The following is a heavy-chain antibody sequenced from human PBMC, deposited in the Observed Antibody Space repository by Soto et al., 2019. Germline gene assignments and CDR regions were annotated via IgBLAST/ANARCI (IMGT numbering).Heavy chain of an antibody. D-gene: IGHD3-22*01. V-gene: IGHV4-34*01. Sequence: QVQLQQWGAGLLKPSETLSLTCAVYGGSFSGYYWSWIRQPPGKGLEWIGEINHSGSTNYNPSLKSRVTNSVDTSKNQFSLKLSSVTAADTAVYYCARGDRVTMIVVVITSGRFDYWGQGTLVTVSS. CDR3: ARGDRVTMIVVVITSGRFDY. CDR2: INHSGST. CDR1: GGSFSGYY. J-gene: IGHJ4*02.